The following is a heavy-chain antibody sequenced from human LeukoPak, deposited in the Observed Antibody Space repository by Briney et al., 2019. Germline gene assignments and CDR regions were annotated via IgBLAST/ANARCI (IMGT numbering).Heavy chain of an antibody. J-gene: IGHJ4*02. D-gene: IGHD3-10*01. CDR2: IIPIFGTA. CDR3: AREGDYYGSGIDY. V-gene: IGHV1-69*05. Sequence: SVKVSCKASGYTFTSYAISWVRQAPGQGLEWMGRIIPIFGTANYAQKFQGRVTITTDESTSTAYMELSSLRSEDTAVYYCAREGDYYGSGIDYWGQGTLVTVSS. CDR1: GYTFTSYA.